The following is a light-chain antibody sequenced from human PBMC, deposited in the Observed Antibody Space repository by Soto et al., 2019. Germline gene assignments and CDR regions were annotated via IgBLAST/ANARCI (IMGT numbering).Light chain of an antibody. J-gene: IGKJ5*01. CDR1: QSVRSSY. Sequence: IVLTQSPAPLSLSPGERATVSCRASQSVRSSYLAWYQQKPGQAPRHLIFGASSRATGIPDRFSGSGSGTDFTLTISRVEPEDFAVYYCQQYGRSLPITFGQGTRLEIK. CDR3: QQYGRSLPIT. V-gene: IGKV3-20*01. CDR2: GAS.